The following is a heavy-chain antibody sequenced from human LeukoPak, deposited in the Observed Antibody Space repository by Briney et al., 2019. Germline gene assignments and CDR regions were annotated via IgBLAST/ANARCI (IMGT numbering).Heavy chain of an antibody. CDR3: ARDLNELDPYSGHYDSSGYYFFPDY. D-gene: IGHD3-22*01. Sequence: PGGSLRLSCAASGLTFSNYGMHWVRQAPGKGLEWVAFIAYDGNVKYYADSVKGRFTISRDNSKNTLYLQMNSLRAEDTAVYYCARDLNELDPYSGHYDSSGYYFFPDYWGQGTLVTVSS. CDR2: IAYDGNVK. J-gene: IGHJ4*02. V-gene: IGHV3-30*03. CDR1: GLTFSNYG.